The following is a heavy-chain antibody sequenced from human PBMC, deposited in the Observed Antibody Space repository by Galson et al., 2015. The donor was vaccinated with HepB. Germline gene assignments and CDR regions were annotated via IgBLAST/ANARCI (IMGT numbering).Heavy chain of an antibody. J-gene: IGHJ4*02. V-gene: IGHV1-46*01. D-gene: IGHD4-17*01. CDR1: GYTFTSYY. CDR3: ARDINGDYEAGGFDY. Sequence: SCKASGYTFTSYYMHWVRQAPGQGLEWMGIINPSGGSTSYAQKFQGRVTMTRDTSTSTVYMELSSLRSEDTAVYYCARDINGDYEAGGFDYWGQGTLVTVSS. CDR2: INPSGGST.